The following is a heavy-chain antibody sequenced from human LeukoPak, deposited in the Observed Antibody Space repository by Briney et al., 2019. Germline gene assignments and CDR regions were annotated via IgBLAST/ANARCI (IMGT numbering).Heavy chain of an antibody. CDR1: GGSISGYY. D-gene: IGHD3-3*01. V-gene: IGHV4-59*01. Sequence: SETLSLTCTVSGGSISGYYWSWIRQPPGKGLEWIGYFYYTGSTNYNPSLKSRLTVSVDTPKNQFSLKLSSVTAADTAVYYCARSRETILDLWGQGTLVTVSS. CDR3: ARSRETILDL. CDR2: FYYTGST. J-gene: IGHJ5*02.